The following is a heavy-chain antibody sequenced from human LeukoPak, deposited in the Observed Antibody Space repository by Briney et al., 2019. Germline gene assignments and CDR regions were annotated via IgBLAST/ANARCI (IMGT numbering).Heavy chain of an antibody. V-gene: IGHV3-20*04. CDR2: INGNGGST. CDR3: VRHDFWSGFKGGDY. D-gene: IGHD3-3*01. J-gene: IGHJ4*02. CDR1: GFTFDNYG. Sequence: GGSLRLSCAASGFTFDNYGMSWVRQVPGKGLEWVSSINGNGGSTAYADSVKGRFTISRDNAKNSLYLQMNSLRAEDTAFYYCVRHDFWSGFKGGDYWGQGTLVTVSS.